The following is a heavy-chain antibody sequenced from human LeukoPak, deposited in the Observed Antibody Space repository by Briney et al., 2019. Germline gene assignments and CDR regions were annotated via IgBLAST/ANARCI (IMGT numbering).Heavy chain of an antibody. CDR2: LYTRGST. CDR3: ARRIVGATGFFDY. CDR1: GGSINTYY. V-gene: IGHV4-4*09. J-gene: IGHJ4*02. Sequence: SETLSLTCTVSGGSINTYYWSWIRQPPGKGLEWIANLYTRGSTNYNPSLKSRVTTSVDKSKDQFSLNLTSMTAADTAVYYCARRIVGATGFFDYRVQGTLVTVSS. D-gene: IGHD1-26*01.